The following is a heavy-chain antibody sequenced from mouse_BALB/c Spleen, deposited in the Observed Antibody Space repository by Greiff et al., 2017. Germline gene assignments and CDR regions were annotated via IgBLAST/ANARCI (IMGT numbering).Heavy chain of an antibody. CDR1: GFSLTGYG. J-gene: IGHJ4*01. CDR2: IWGDGST. V-gene: IGHV2-6-7*01. D-gene: IGHD2-1*01. CDR3: AREGGNYEGYYAMDY. Sequence: VQLKQSGPGLVAPSQSLSITCTVSGFSLTGYGVNWVRQPPGKGLEWLGMIWGDGSTDYNSALKSRLSISKDNSKSQVFLKMNSLQTDDTARYYCAREGGNYEGYYAMDYWGQGTSVTVSS.